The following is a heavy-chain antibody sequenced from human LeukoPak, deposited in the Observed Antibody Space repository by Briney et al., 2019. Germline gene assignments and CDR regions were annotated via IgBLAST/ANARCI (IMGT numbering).Heavy chain of an antibody. D-gene: IGHD3-10*01. Sequence: SETLSLTCTVSGGSISSYYWSWIRQPAGKGLEWIGYIYYSGSTNYNPSLKSRVTISVDTSKNQFSLKLSSVTAADTAVYYCARGFYYYGSGSYYNYDYWGQGTLVTVSS. CDR2: IYYSGST. J-gene: IGHJ4*02. CDR1: GGSISSYY. CDR3: ARGFYYYGSGSYYNYDY. V-gene: IGHV4-59*01.